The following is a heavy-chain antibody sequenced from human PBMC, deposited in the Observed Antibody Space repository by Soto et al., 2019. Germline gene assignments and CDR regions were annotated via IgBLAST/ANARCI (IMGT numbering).Heavy chain of an antibody. CDR1: GFTFSSYA. J-gene: IGHJ4*02. D-gene: IGHD6-19*01. CDR2: ISGSGGST. CDR3: AKDSSSGWLYYFDY. V-gene: IGHV3-23*01. Sequence: PGGSVRLSCAASGFTFSSYAMSWVREAPGKGLEWVSAISGSGGSTYYADSVKGRFTISRDNSKNTLYLQMNSLRAEDTAVYYCAKDSSSGWLYYFDYWGQGTLVTVSS.